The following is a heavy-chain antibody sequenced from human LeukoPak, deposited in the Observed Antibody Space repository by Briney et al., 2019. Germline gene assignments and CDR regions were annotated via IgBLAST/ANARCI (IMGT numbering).Heavy chain of an antibody. CDR2: ISYDGSNK. D-gene: IGHD2-2*01. CDR3: AREGMAYYCSSTSCYAGIWGTWFDP. CDR1: GFTFSSYG. V-gene: IGHV3-30*19. J-gene: IGHJ5*02. Sequence: GGSLRLSCAASGFTFSSYGMHWVRQAPGKGLEWVAVISYDGSNKYYADSVKGRFTISRDNSKNTLYLQMNSLRAEDTAVYYCAREGMAYYCSSTSCYAGIWGTWFDPRGQGTLVTVSS.